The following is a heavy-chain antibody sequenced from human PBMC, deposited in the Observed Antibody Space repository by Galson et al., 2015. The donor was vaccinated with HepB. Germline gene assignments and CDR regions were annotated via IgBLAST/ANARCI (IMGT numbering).Heavy chain of an antibody. V-gene: IGHV3-30*18. D-gene: IGHD1-26*01. Sequence: SLRLSCAASGFTFNNYGMHWVRQAPGKGLEWVAFISYDGGTKYYADSVNGRFTISRESSKNTMYLQMSSLRPEDTAVYYCAKDRAMYSGTYYFDYWGQGTLVTVSS. CDR3: AKDRAMYSGTYYFDY. CDR2: ISYDGGTK. CDR1: GFTFNNYG. J-gene: IGHJ4*02.